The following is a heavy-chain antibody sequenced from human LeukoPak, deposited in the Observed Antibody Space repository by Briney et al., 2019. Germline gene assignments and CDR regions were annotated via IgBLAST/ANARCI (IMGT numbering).Heavy chain of an antibody. J-gene: IGHJ5*02. D-gene: IGHD3-10*01. CDR1: GYTFTDYY. V-gene: IGHV1-2*02. CDR2: INPNSGGT. Sequence: ASVKVSCKASGYTFTDYYIHWVRQAPGQGLEWMGWINPNSGGTIYAQKFQGGVTMTRDTSISTAYMELSRLTSDDTAVYYCARTPAMVRGALRWFDPWGQGTLVTVSS. CDR3: ARTPAMVRGALRWFDP.